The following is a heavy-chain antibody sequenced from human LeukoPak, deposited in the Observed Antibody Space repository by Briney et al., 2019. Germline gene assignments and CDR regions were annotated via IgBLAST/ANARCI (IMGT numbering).Heavy chain of an antibody. CDR3: TGRVSATRWSDA. D-gene: IGHD2-15*01. Sequence: PGGSLRLSCSASGFTFSSYWMHWVRQAPGKGLVWVSCINSDGSTTNYADSGKGRFTISRDKAENTVYLQMNSLRVEDTAVYDCTGRVSATRWSDAWGQGTLVTVCS. V-gene: IGHV3-74*01. CDR1: GFTFSSYW. J-gene: IGHJ5*02. CDR2: INSDGSTT.